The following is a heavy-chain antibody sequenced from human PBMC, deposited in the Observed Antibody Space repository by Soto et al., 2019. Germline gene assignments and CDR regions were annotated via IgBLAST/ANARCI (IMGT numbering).Heavy chain of an antibody. J-gene: IGHJ6*02. D-gene: IGHD2-15*01. V-gene: IGHV1-18*01. CDR2: ISAYNGNT. Sequence: GASVKVSCKASGYTFTSYGISWVRQAPGQGLEWMGWISAYNGNTNYAQKLQGRVTMTTDTSTSTAYMELRSLRSDDTAVYYCAREYSGYEGGCSGGSCLNPNYSYYGMDVWGQGPRSPSP. CDR1: GYTFTSYG. CDR3: AREYSGYEGGCSGGSCLNPNYSYYGMDV.